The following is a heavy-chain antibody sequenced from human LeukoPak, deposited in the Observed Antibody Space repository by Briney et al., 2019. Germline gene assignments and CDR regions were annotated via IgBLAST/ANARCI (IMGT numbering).Heavy chain of an antibody. CDR2: IYSGGDT. J-gene: IGHJ4*02. V-gene: IGHV3-66*01. CDR3: ARRSGEGYFDC. CDR1: GFIVSSNY. Sequence: PGGSLRLSCAAPGFIVSSNYMTWVRQAPGKGLEWLSVIYSGGDTYYADSVKGRFTISRDNSKNTLYLQMNSLRAEDTAVYYCARRSGEGYFDCWGQGTLVTVSS. D-gene: IGHD1-26*01.